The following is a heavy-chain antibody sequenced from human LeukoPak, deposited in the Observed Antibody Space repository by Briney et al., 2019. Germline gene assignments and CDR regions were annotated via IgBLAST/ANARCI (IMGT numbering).Heavy chain of an antibody. CDR1: GFTFSSCW. Sequence: GGSLRLSCAASGFTFSSCWMTWVRQAPGKGLEWVANIRQDGSEKNCVDSVKGRFTISRDNAKNSLYLQMNSLRAKDTAVYYCARFRYMDVWGKGTPVTVSS. CDR3: ARFRYMDV. J-gene: IGHJ6*03. V-gene: IGHV3-7*01. CDR2: IRQDGSEK.